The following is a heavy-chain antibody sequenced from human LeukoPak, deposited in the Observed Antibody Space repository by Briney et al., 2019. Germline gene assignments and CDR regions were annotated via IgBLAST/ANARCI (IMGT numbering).Heavy chain of an antibody. V-gene: IGHV3-74*01. Sequence: PGMSLRLSCAAAGFTFSSYWMPWVRQAPGKGLVWISGINSDGSTTSFADSVKGRLTISRDNAKNTMYLQMNSLRADDTAVYYCARGGVAGGFDLWGQGTMVTVSS. CDR2: INSDGSTT. D-gene: IGHD2-8*01. CDR3: ARGGVAGGFDL. CDR1: GFTFSSYW. J-gene: IGHJ3*01.